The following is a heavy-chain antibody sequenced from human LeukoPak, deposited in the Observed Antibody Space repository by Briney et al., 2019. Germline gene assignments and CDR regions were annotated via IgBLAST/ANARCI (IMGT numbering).Heavy chain of an antibody. V-gene: IGHV4-59*01. CDR2: IYYSGST. CDR3: ARDLLGLDP. D-gene: IGHD3-10*01. J-gene: IGHJ5*02. CDR1: GGSISSYY. Sequence: PSETLSLTCTVSGGSISSYYWSWIRQPPGKGLEWIGYIYYSGSTNYNPSLKSRVTISVDTPKNQFSLKLSSVTAADTAVYYCARDLLGLDPWGQGTLVTVSS.